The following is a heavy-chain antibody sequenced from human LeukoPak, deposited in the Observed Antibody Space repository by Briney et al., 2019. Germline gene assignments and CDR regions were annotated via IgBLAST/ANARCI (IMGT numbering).Heavy chain of an antibody. J-gene: IGHJ4*02. D-gene: IGHD6-19*01. Sequence: GGSLRLSCATSGFTFSIYTMTWVRQAPGKGLEWVLTIIGSGGRNYNADSVKGRFTISRDNSKNTLYLQMNSLRAEDTAVYYCAKASSDSSGWSYYWGQGTLVTVSS. CDR2: IIGSGGRN. V-gene: IGHV3-23*01. CDR1: GFTFSIYT. CDR3: AKASSDSSGWSYY.